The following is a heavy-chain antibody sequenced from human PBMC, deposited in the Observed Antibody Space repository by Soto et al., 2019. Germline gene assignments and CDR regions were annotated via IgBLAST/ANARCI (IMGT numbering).Heavy chain of an antibody. D-gene: IGHD3-3*01. V-gene: IGHV4-31*03. J-gene: IGHJ6*02. CDR2: IYYSGST. CDR1: GGSISSGGYY. Sequence: SETLSLTGTVSGGSISSGGYYWSWIRRHPGKGLEWIGYIYYSGSTYYNPSLKSRVTISVDTSKNQFSLKLSSVTAADTAVYYCAREDYDFWSGAYYGMDVWGQGTTVTVSS. CDR3: AREDYDFWSGAYYGMDV.